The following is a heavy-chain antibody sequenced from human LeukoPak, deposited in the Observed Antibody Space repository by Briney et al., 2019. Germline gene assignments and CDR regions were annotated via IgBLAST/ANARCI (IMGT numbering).Heavy chain of an antibody. Sequence: ASVKVSCKASGGTFSSYAISWVRQAPGQGLEWMGRIIPILGIANYAQKFQGRVTITADKSTSTAYMELSSLRSEDTAVYYCARVGPATMASFDIWGQGTMVTVSS. CDR3: ARVGPATMASFDI. CDR2: IIPILGIA. V-gene: IGHV1-69*04. J-gene: IGHJ3*02. CDR1: GGTFSSYA. D-gene: IGHD5-12*01.